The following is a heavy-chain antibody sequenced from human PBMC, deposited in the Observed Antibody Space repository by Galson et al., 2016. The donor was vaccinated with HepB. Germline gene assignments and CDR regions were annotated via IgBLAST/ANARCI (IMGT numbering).Heavy chain of an antibody. Sequence: SLRLSCAASGFTVSSTYMNWVRQAPGKGLEWVSIIYSGGTTYQADSVTGRFTISRDNSNNTLYLQMNSLRHEDTAEYYCAGRGASSSSWYSDYQYGMDVWGQGTTVTVSS. V-gene: IGHV3-66*01. D-gene: IGHD6-13*01. CDR2: IYSGGTT. CDR3: AGRGASSSSWYSDYQYGMDV. J-gene: IGHJ6*02. CDR1: GFTVSSTY.